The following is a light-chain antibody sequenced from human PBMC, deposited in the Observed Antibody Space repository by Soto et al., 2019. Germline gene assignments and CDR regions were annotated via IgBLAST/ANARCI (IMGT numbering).Light chain of an antibody. CDR1: QSVTSNY. CDR2: GAS. V-gene: IGKV3-20*01. CDR3: QLYGPSLTWT. J-gene: IGKJ1*01. Sequence: ETVLTQSPGTLSLSPGERATLSCRASQSVTSNYLAWYQQKPGQAPRLLIFGASGRATGIPDRFSGSGSGTDFTLTISRLEPEDFAVYYCQLYGPSLTWTFGQETKVDIK.